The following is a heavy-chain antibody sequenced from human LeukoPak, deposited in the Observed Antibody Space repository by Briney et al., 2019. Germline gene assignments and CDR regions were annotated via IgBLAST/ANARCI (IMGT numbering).Heavy chain of an antibody. CDR3: ARLGELDYFDY. Sequence: PSETLSLTCAVYGGSFSDYYWSWIRQPPGKGLEWIGEINHSGSTNYNPSLKSRVTISVDTSKNQFSLKLSSVTAADTAVYYCARLGELDYFDYWGQGTLVTVSS. V-gene: IGHV4-34*01. CDR2: INHSGST. CDR1: GGSFSDYY. D-gene: IGHD3-10*01. J-gene: IGHJ4*02.